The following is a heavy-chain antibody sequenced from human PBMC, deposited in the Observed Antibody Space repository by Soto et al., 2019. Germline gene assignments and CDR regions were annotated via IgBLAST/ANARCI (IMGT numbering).Heavy chain of an antibody. CDR3: ARPYYYGSGSYFDAFDI. Sequence: QVQLQQWGAGLLKPSETLSLTCAVYGGSFSGYYWSWIRQPPGKGLEWIGEIKHSGSTNYNPSLKSRVTISVDTSKNTFSLKVSSVTAADTAVYYCARPYYYGSGSYFDAFDIWGQGTMVTVSS. V-gene: IGHV4-34*01. D-gene: IGHD3-10*01. CDR1: GGSFSGYY. CDR2: IKHSGST. J-gene: IGHJ3*02.